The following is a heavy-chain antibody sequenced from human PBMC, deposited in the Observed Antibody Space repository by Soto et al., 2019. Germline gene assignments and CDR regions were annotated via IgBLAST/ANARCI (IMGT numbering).Heavy chain of an antibody. D-gene: IGHD6-13*01. V-gene: IGHV1-18*01. CDR1: GFTFSDYG. J-gene: IGHJ6*02. Sequence: ASVKVSCKASGFTFSDYGLSWVRQAPGQPLEWMGWISGDNINSKYSQKFQGRLTMTTDTSTATASMELRSLTSDDTAVHYCGREGQQLAQEKYYQFNGMDVWGQGTTVTVSS. CDR3: GREGQQLAQEKYYQFNGMDV. CDR2: ISGDNINS.